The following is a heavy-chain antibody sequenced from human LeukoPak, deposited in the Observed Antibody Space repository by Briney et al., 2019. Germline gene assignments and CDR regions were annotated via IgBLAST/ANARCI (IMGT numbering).Heavy chain of an antibody. CDR1: GITFRNYW. V-gene: IGHV3-7*01. Sequence: PGGPLRLSCVASGITFRNYWMSWVRQAPGKGLEWVANINPDGSTENYVPSVKGRFTLSRDNAKNSLDLQMNSLRAEDTAVYYCARWGVVWGIDYWGQGTLVTVSS. D-gene: IGHD3-16*01. CDR3: ARWGVVWGIDY. CDR2: INPDGSTE. J-gene: IGHJ4*02.